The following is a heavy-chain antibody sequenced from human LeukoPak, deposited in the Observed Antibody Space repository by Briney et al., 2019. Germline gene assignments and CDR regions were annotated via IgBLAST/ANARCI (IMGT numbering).Heavy chain of an antibody. CDR3: ARGYCSTRCFAGAIDI. CDR2: INQDGSEK. V-gene: IGHV3-7*04. Sequence: AGGSLRLSCAASGFTLRSFWMSWVRQAPGKGPEWVASINQDGSEKYYVDSVKGRFTISRDNAENSLYLQMNSLRAEDTAVYYCARGYCSTRCFAGAIDIWGQGTMVTVSS. D-gene: IGHD2-2*01. CDR1: GFTLRSFW. J-gene: IGHJ3*02.